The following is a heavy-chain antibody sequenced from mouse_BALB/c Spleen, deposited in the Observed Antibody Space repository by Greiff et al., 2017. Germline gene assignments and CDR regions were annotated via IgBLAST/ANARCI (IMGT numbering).Heavy chain of an antibody. Sequence: VKLVESGPGLVAPSQSLSITCTVSGFSLTSYGVHWVRQPPGKGLEWLGVIWAGGSTNYNSALMSRLSISKDNSKSQVFLKMNSLQTDDTAMYYCARDNYGSSYDYAMDYWGQGTSVTVSS. CDR3: ARDNYGSSYDYAMDY. CDR1: GFSLTSYG. J-gene: IGHJ4*01. V-gene: IGHV2-9*02. CDR2: IWAGGST. D-gene: IGHD1-1*01.